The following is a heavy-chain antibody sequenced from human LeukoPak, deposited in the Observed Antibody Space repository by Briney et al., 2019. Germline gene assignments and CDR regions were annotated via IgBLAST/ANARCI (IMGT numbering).Heavy chain of an antibody. CDR1: GYTFTGYY. J-gene: IGHJ4*02. CDR3: ARQPDTYYYDSSGSLSGY. CDR2: INPNSGGT. Sequence: ASVKVSCKASGYTFTGYYMHWVRQAPGQGLEWMGRINPNSGGTNYAQKFQGRVTMTRDTSISTAYMELSRLRSDDTAVYYCARQPDTYYYDSSGSLSGYWGQGPLVTVSS. V-gene: IGHV1-2*06. D-gene: IGHD3-22*01.